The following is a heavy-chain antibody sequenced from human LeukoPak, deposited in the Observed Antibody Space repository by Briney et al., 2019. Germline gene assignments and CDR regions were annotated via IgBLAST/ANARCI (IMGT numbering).Heavy chain of an antibody. Sequence: SGTLSLTCAVSGVSISSSYWWRWVRQPPGKGLEWIGEIHHSERINYNPSLKSRVTISVDKSKNQFSLSLTSVTAADTAVYYCATAAFYRSDSWGQGTLVTVSS. CDR1: GVSISSSYW. CDR2: IHHSERI. CDR3: ATAAFYRSDS. J-gene: IGHJ4*02. D-gene: IGHD6-13*01. V-gene: IGHV4-4*02.